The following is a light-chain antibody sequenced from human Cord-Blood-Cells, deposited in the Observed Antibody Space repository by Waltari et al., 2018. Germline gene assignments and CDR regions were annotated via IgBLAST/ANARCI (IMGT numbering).Light chain of an antibody. CDR2: WAS. CDR3: QQYYSTPLT. V-gene: IGKV4-1*01. CDR1: QSVLYSSNNKNY. Sequence: DIVMTQSPDSLAVSLGERATINCKSSQSVLYSSNNKNYLAWYQQKPGQPPKLLIYWASTRESGVPNLVSGSGSGTDFTLTISSLQAEDVAVYYCQQYYSTPLTFGQGTKVEIK. J-gene: IGKJ1*01.